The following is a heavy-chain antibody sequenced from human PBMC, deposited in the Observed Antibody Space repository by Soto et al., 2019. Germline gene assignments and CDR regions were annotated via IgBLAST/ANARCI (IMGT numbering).Heavy chain of an antibody. CDR3: ATRRGGNPDDWFDS. CDR2: IYPGDSET. D-gene: IGHD2-15*01. J-gene: IGHJ5*01. V-gene: IGHV5-51*03. CDR1: GYSFSNYW. Sequence: EVQLVQSGAEVKKPGESLKISCKGSGYSFSNYWIVWVRQIPGKGLEWMGIIYPGDSETKYSPSFQGKVTISADKSINTASLQCISLKAPDTAMYYCATRRGGNPDDWFDSWGQGTLVTVSS.